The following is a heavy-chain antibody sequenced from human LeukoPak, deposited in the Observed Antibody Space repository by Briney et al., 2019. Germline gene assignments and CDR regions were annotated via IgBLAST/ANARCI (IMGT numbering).Heavy chain of an antibody. D-gene: IGHD3-16*01. CDR3: SRITTNGYFEY. Sequence: PGRSLRLSCAASGFTFSSYAMHWVRQAPGKGLEWVAVISYDGSNKYYADSVKGRFTVSRDNAKNSLYLQMNNLRAGDTAVYFCSRITTNGYFEYWGQGTLVTVSS. CDR1: GFTFSSYA. V-gene: IGHV3-30*07. J-gene: IGHJ4*02. CDR2: ISYDGSNK.